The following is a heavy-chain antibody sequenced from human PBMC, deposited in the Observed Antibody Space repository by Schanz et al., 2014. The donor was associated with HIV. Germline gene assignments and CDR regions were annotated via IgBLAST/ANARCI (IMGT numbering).Heavy chain of an antibody. CDR3: ARHRTMATIIGFDY. J-gene: IGHJ4*02. V-gene: IGHV1-46*01. Sequence: QEQLVQSGAEVKKPGASVKVSCKAFGYTFTSSYIHWVRQAPGQGLEWMAIINPSGGRTDYAQKFQGRVTVTRDPSTSTVYMQLSSLRSEDTAVYYCARHRTMATIIGFDYWGQGTLVTVSS. CDR1: GYTFTSSY. D-gene: IGHD5-12*01. CDR2: INPSGGRT.